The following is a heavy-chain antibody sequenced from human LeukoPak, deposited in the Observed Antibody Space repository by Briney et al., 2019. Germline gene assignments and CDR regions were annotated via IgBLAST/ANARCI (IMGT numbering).Heavy chain of an antibody. CDR2: ISYDGSNK. Sequence: GRSLRLSCAASGFTFSSYGMHWVRQAPGKGLEWVAVISYDGSNKYYADSVKDRFTISRDNSKNTLYLQMNSLRAEDTAVYYCASTYYDFWSGYSHRYYYYYGMDVWGQGTTVTVSS. D-gene: IGHD3-3*01. J-gene: IGHJ6*02. V-gene: IGHV3-30*03. CDR3: ASTYYDFWSGYSHRYYYYYGMDV. CDR1: GFTFSSYG.